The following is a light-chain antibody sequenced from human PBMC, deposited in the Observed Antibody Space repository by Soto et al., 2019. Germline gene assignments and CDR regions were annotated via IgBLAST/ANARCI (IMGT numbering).Light chain of an antibody. J-gene: IGKJ1*01. Sequence: ELVMTQSPATLSVSPGDTVTLSCMASQSVRTNLAWYQHKPGHSPRLLIYGASNTATGFPARFTGSGSGTEFTLTISSLQSADFAVYYCQQYKNWPRTFGQGTKVDIK. CDR3: QQYKNWPRT. V-gene: IGKV3-15*01. CDR2: GAS. CDR1: QSVRTN.